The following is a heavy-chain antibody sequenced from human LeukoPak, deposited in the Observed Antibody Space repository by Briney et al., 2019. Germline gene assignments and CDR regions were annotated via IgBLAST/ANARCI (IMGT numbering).Heavy chain of an antibody. Sequence: VASVKVSCKASGYTFTSYYMHWVRQAPGQGLEWMGIINPSGGSTSYAQKFQGRVTMTRDTSTSTVYMELSSLRSEDTAVYYCAREGLYSSGWDDALDIWGQGTMVTVSS. CDR2: INPSGGST. CDR3: AREGLYSSGWDDALDI. V-gene: IGHV1-46*01. D-gene: IGHD6-19*01. J-gene: IGHJ3*02. CDR1: GYTFTSYY.